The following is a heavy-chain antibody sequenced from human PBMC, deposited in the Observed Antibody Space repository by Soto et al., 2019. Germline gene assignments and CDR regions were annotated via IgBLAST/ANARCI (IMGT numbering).Heavy chain of an antibody. V-gene: IGHV1-18*04. J-gene: IGHJ4*02. D-gene: IGHD3-22*01. CDR3: ERGGYSSGYHY. CDR2: TTASNTHT. Sequence: QVQLLQSGTEVKEPGASVKVSCKASGYTFTSFDISWVRQAPGQGLEWVGWTTASNTHTNYAQKLQGRVTMTTDKSTNTAYMELRSLRSDDKAIYYCERGGYSSGYHYWGQGTLVTVSS. CDR1: GYTFTSFD.